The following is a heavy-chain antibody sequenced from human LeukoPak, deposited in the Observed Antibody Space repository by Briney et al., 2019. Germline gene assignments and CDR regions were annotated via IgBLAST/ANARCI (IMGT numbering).Heavy chain of an antibody. J-gene: IGHJ6*02. V-gene: IGHV4-59*01. D-gene: IGHD6-13*01. CDR2: INYSGST. Sequence: PSETLSLTCTVSGGSISIYYWSWIRQPPGKGLEWIGYINYSGSTNYNPSLKSRVTISVDTSKNQFSLKLTSVTAADTAVYYCARDPHRSSSWYTRTGNGMDVWGQGTTVTVSS. CDR3: ARDPHRSSSWYTRTGNGMDV. CDR1: GGSISIYY.